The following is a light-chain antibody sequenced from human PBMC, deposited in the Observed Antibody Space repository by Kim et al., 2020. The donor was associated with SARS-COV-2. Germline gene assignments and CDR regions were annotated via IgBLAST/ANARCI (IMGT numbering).Light chain of an antibody. CDR3: QQRSDWPTT. CDR1: QNVGTF. CDR2: SAS. Sequence: LSPGERGTPSCRASQNVGTFLAWYQQTPGLPPRLLIYSASNRATGIPARFSGSGSGTDFTLTITSPEPEDAAVYYCQQRSDWPTTFGQGTRLEIK. J-gene: IGKJ5*01. V-gene: IGKV3-11*01.